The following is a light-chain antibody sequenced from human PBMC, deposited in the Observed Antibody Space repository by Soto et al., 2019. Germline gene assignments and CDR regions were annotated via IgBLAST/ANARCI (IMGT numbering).Light chain of an antibody. CDR3: QQYNSNPLT. CDR1: QSFSTW. J-gene: IGKJ4*01. Sequence: DIPMTQSPSTLSASVGDRVTITCRASQSFSTWLAWYQQKPGKAPNLLIYKTSILESGVPSRFSGSGSGTEFTLTSSSLQPDDFATYYCQQYNSNPLTFGGGTKVEIK. V-gene: IGKV1-5*03. CDR2: KTS.